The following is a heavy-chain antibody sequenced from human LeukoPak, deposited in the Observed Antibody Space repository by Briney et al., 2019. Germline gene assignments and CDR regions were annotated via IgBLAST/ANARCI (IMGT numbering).Heavy chain of an antibody. CDR1: GFTFSTYW. V-gene: IGHV3-7*01. CDR2: IEPDGSEK. CDR3: ARVAGFGDDY. J-gene: IGHJ4*02. Sequence: GGSLRLSCAASGFTFSTYWMTWVRQAPGKGLEWVAKIEPDGSEKNYVDSVKGRFTISRDNAKNSLFLQMNNLRVEDTAVYYCARVAGFGDDYWGQGTLVTVSS. D-gene: IGHD2-21*01.